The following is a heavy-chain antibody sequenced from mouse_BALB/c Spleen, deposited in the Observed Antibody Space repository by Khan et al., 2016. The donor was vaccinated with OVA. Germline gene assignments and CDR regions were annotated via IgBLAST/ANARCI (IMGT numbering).Heavy chain of an antibody. CDR3: ARPSYDPRDFEV. CDR1: GVNIRDTY. Sequence: EVQLQQSGAELVKPGASVKLSCTASGVNIRDTYFHWVKQRPEQGLEWIGRIAHANGNTKYDPKLQGKATITSDTSSNTSYLHPNILSSEDTAVDYCARPSYDPRDFEVWGPVTTVTVSS. V-gene: IGHV14-3*02. D-gene: IGHD2-3*01. J-gene: IGHJ1*01. CDR2: IAHANGNT.